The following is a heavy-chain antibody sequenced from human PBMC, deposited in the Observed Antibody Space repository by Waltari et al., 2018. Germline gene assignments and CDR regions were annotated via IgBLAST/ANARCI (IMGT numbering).Heavy chain of an antibody. CDR2: IIPIFVSA. CDR3: ATHPEWLLLHFDY. Sequence: QVQLVQSGAEVKKPGSSVKVSCKASGGTFSSYAISWVRQAPGQGLEWMGRIIPIFVSANYAQKFQGRVTITADKSTSTAYMELSSLRSEDTAVYYCATHPEWLLLHFDYWGQGTLVTVSS. V-gene: IGHV1-69*08. CDR1: GGTFSSYA. J-gene: IGHJ4*02. D-gene: IGHD3-22*01.